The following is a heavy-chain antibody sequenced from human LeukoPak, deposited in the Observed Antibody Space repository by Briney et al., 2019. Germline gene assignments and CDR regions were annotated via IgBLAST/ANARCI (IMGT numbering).Heavy chain of an antibody. Sequence: HGESLKISCKASGYSFTSYWIGWVRQMPGKGLEWMGSIDPSDSETRYTPSFQGQVTISVDKSLTTADLQWNSLKTSDTAMYYCARQTAMGRSGDYWGQGTLVTVSS. V-gene: IGHV5-51*01. CDR2: IDPSDSET. CDR3: ARQTAMGRSGDY. D-gene: IGHD5-18*01. CDR1: GYSFTSYW. J-gene: IGHJ4*02.